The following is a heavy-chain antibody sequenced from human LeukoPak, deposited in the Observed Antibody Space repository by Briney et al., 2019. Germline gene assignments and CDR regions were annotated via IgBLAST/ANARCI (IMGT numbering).Heavy chain of an antibody. V-gene: IGHV4-59*01. J-gene: IGHJ4*02. CDR2: IYYSGST. CDR1: GGSISSYY. CDR3: ARDTGIAVAGHPGYFDY. Sequence: SETLSLTCTVSGGSISSYYWSWIRQPPGKGLEWIGYIYYSGSTNHNPSLKSRVTISVDTSKNQFSLKLSSVTAADTAVYYCARDTGIAVAGHPGYFDYWGQGTLVTVSS. D-gene: IGHD6-19*01.